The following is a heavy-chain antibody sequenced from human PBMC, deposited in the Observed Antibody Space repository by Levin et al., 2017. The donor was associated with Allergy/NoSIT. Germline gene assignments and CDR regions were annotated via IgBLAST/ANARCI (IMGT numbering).Heavy chain of an antibody. D-gene: IGHD1-26*01. CDR1: GFTFSSYS. CDR2: ISSSSTTI. J-gene: IGHJ4*02. V-gene: IGHV3-48*02. CDR3: AREGGSGSYFPY. Sequence: QPGGSLRLSCAASGFTFSSYSMNWVRQAPGKGLEWVSYISSSSTTIYYADSVKGRLTISRDNAKNSLYLEMNSLRDEDTAVYYCAREGGSGSYFPYWGQGTLVTVSS.